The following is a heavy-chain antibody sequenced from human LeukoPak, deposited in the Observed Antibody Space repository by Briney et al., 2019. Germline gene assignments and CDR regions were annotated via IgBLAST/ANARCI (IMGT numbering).Heavy chain of an antibody. CDR2: INHSGYT. J-gene: IGHJ4*02. CDR3: TRMTTGHDY. Sequence: SETLSLTCAVSGVSFDDYYCAWVRQTPGKGLEWIGEINHSGYTNDNPSLKSRVTLSIDTSRKQFSLNLRSVTVADAGIYFCTRMTTGHDYRGQGTLVTVSS. CDR1: GVSFDDYY. V-gene: IGHV4-34*01. D-gene: IGHD4-17*01.